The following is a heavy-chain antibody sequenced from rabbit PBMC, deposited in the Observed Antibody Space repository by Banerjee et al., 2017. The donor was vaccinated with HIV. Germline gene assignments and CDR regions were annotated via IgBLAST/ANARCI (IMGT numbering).Heavy chain of an antibody. D-gene: IGHD4-1*01. V-gene: IGHV1S45*01. J-gene: IGHJ2*01. CDR1: GFSFSSSDY. CDR3: TGRTGWRIPGYGWAS. Sequence: QEQLEESGGDLVKPGASLTLTCTASGFSFSSSDYMCWVRQAPGKGLEWISCIAGSSSGLRDPPSCPKRRFSVPISSSRSPWMQSSGGTAGAPGSKFCTGRTGWRIPGYGWASRGP. CDR2: IAGSSSGLR.